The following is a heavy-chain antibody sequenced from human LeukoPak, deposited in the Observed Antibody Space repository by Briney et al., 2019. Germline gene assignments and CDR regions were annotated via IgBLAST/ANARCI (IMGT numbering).Heavy chain of an antibody. CDR1: GGSISSYY. CDR2: IYYSGST. D-gene: IGHD4-11*01. Sequence: SETLSLTCTVSGGSISSYYWSWIRPPPGKGLEWIGYIYYSGSTNYNPSLKSRVTISVDTSKNQFSLKLSSVTAADTAVYYCARGFYSNSFDYWGQGTLVTVSS. J-gene: IGHJ4*02. V-gene: IGHV4-59*01. CDR3: ARGFYSNSFDY.